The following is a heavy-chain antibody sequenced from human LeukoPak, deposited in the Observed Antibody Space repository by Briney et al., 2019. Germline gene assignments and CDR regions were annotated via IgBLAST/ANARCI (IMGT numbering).Heavy chain of an antibody. CDR2: IYHSGST. CDR1: GGSISSGGYY. D-gene: IGHD2-21*01. Sequence: SETLSLTCTVSGGSISSGGYYWSWIRQPPGKGLEWIGYIYHSGSTYYNPSLKSRVTISVDRSKSQFSLKLSSVTAADTAVYYCARGGFPLYYFDYWGQGTLVTVSS. J-gene: IGHJ4*02. V-gene: IGHV4-30-2*01. CDR3: ARGGFPLYYFDY.